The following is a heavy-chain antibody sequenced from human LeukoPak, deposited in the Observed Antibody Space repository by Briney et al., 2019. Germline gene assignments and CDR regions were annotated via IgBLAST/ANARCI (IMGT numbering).Heavy chain of an antibody. CDR2: MNPNSGNT. Sequence: ASVKVSCKASGYTFTSYDINWVRQATGQGLEWMGWMNPNSGNTGYAQKFQGRVTMTRNTSISTAYMELSSLRSEDTAVYYCARRIQLWSHHPYYYYYMDVWGKGTTVTASS. CDR3: ARRIQLWSHHPYYYYYMDV. D-gene: IGHD5-18*01. J-gene: IGHJ6*03. CDR1: GYTFTSYD. V-gene: IGHV1-8*01.